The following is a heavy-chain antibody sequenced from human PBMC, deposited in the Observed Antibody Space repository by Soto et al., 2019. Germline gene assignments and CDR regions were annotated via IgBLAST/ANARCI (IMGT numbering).Heavy chain of an antibody. CDR1: GFTFDDYD. CDR2: INWNGGST. J-gene: IGHJ4*02. D-gene: IGHD3-9*01. CDR3: ARDQGPDILTGYSSSGFDY. V-gene: IGHV3-20*04. Sequence: VGSLRLSCGASGFTFDDYDMSWVRQAPGKGLEWVSGINWNGGSTGYADSVEGRFTISRDNAKNSLYLQMNILRAEDTVLYYCARDQGPDILTGYSSSGFDYWGQGT.